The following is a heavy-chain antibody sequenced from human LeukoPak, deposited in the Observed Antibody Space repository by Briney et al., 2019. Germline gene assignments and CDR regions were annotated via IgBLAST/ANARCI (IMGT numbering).Heavy chain of an antibody. CDR1: GYTFTSYG. Sequence: GASVKVSCKASGYTFTSYGISWVRQAPGQGLEWIGWISAYNGNTNYAQKLQGRVTMTTDTSTSTAYMELRSLRSDDTAVYYCASSRYYDILTGYPDYYGMDVWGQGTTVTVSS. J-gene: IGHJ6*02. CDR2: ISAYNGNT. CDR3: ASSRYYDILTGYPDYYGMDV. D-gene: IGHD3-9*01. V-gene: IGHV1-18*01.